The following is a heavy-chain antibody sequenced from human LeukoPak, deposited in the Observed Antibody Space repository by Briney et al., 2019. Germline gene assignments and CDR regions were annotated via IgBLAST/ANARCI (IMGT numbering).Heavy chain of an antibody. D-gene: IGHD3-3*01. CDR1: GGSISSSSYY. CDR2: IYYSGST. Sequence: ASETLSLTCTVSGGSISSSSYYWGWIRQPPGKGLEWIGSIYYSGSTYYNPSLKSRVTISVDTSKNQFSLKLSSVTAADTAVYYCARPITIFGVVTPWGQGTLVTVSS. J-gene: IGHJ5*02. V-gene: IGHV4-39*07. CDR3: ARPITIFGVVTP.